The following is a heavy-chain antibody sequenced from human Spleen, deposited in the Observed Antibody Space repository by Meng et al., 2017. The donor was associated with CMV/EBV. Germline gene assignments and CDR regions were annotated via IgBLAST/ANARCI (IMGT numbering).Heavy chain of an antibody. CDR2: IYPGDSDT. CDR3: ARSTWGRGATIINAFDM. D-gene: IGHD1-26*01. J-gene: IGHJ3*02. CDR1: GYSFTSYW. V-gene: IGHV5-51*01. Sequence: GESLKISCKGSGYSFTSYWIGWVRQMPGKGLEWMGIIYPGDSDTRYSPSFQGQVTISADKSISTAYPQWSSLKASDTAIYYCARSTWGRGATIINAFDMWGQGTMVTVSS.